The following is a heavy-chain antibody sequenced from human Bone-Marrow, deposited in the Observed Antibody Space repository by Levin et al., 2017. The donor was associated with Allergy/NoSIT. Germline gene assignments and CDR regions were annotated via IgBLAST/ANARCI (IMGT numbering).Heavy chain of an antibody. CDR2: SFGGGGT. CDR3: ARDKNTVTPGFNYYYYMDV. Sequence: GGSLRLSCAASGFTVSSHYMSWVRQAPGKGLEWVAVSFGGGGTSYGDAVKGRFTISRDNSKNTLYLQMNSLRAEDTAVYYCARDKNTVTPGFNYYYYMDVWGKGTTVTVSS. J-gene: IGHJ6*03. D-gene: IGHD4-17*01. CDR1: GFTVSSHY. V-gene: IGHV3-53*01.